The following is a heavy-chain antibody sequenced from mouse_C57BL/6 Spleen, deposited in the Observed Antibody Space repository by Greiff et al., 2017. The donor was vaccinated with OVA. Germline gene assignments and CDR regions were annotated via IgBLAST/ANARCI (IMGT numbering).Heavy chain of an antibody. D-gene: IGHD2-3*01. J-gene: IGHJ2*01. Sequence: EVQLVESEGGLVQPGRSMKLSCTASGFTFSDYYMAWVRQVPEKGLEWVANINYDGSSTYYLDSLKSRFIISRDNAKNILYLQMSSLKSEDTATYYCARDPDGYYFDYWGQGTTLTVSS. CDR2: INYDGSST. V-gene: IGHV5-16*01. CDR3: ARDPDGYYFDY. CDR1: GFTFSDYY.